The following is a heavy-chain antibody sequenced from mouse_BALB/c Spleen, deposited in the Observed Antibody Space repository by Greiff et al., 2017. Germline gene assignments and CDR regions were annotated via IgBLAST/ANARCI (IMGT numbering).Heavy chain of an antibody. CDR1: GYSITSGYY. CDR2: ISYDGSN. J-gene: IGHJ2*01. V-gene: IGHV3-6*02. Sequence: VQLKESGPGLVKPSQSLSLTCSVTGYSITSGYYWNWIRQFPGNKLEWMGYISYDGSNNYNPSLKNRISITRDTSKNQFFLKLNSVTTEDTATYYCARTSNYYGYDYWGQGTTLTVSS. D-gene: IGHD1-2*01. CDR3: ARTSNYYGYDY.